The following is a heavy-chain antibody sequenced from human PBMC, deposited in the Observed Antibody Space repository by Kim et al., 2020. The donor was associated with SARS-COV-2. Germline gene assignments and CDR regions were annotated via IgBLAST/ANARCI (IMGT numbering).Heavy chain of an antibody. Sequence: DSDTRYTPSFQGQVTLSADKSISTAYLQWSSLKASDTAMYYCARRDAFDIWGQGTMVTVSS. V-gene: IGHV5-51*01. CDR2: DSDT. J-gene: IGHJ3*02. CDR3: ARRDAFDI.